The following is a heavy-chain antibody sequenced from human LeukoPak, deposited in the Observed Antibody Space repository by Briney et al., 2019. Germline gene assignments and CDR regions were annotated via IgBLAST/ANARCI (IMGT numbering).Heavy chain of an antibody. Sequence: ASVKVSCKASGYTFTSYDINWARQATGQGLEWMGWMNPNSGNTGYAQKFQGRVTITRNTSISTAYMELSSLRSEDTAVYYCARYKAARYTRITYDYWGQGTLVTVSS. CDR3: ARYKAARYTRITYDY. CDR2: MNPNSGNT. D-gene: IGHD6-6*01. V-gene: IGHV1-8*03. J-gene: IGHJ4*02. CDR1: GYTFTSYD.